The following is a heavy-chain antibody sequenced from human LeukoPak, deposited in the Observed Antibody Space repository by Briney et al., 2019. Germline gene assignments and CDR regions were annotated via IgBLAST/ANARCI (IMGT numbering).Heavy chain of an antibody. V-gene: IGHV5-51*01. Sequence: GESLKSSCKGSGYSFTNYWIGWVRQMPGKCLEWVGIIYPGDSDTRYSPSFQGQVTISADKSINTAYLQWSSLKGSDTAMYYCARRGGSSEEYDDWGQGTLVTVFS. CDR1: GYSFTNYW. CDR3: ARRGGSSEEYDD. J-gene: IGHJ4*02. D-gene: IGHD1-26*01. CDR2: IYPGDSDT.